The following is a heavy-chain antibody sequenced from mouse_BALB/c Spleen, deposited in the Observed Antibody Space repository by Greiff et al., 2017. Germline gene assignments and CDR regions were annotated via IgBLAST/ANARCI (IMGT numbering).Heavy chain of an antibody. J-gene: IGHJ4*01. CDR3: ASPYYGNYNYAMDY. CDR2: IDPANGNT. CDR1: GFNIKDTY. D-gene: IGHD2-10*01. Sequence: VQLQQSGAELVKPGASVKLSCTASGFNIKDTYMHWVKQRPEQGLEWIGRIDPANGNTKYDPKFQGKATITADTSSNTAYLQLSRLTSEDTAVYYCASPYYGNYNYAMDYWGQGTSVTVSS. V-gene: IGHV14-3*02.